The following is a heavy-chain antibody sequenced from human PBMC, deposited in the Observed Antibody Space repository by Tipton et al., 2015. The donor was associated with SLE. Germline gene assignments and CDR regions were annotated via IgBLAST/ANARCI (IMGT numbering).Heavy chain of an antibody. D-gene: IGHD6-13*01. CDR3: ARLPGIAAAGTSTDDY. V-gene: IGHV3-7*01. CDR2: IKQDGSEK. CDR1: GFTFSSYW. Sequence: SLRLSCAASGFTFSSYWMSWVRQAPGKGLESVANIKQDGSEKYYVDSVKGRFTISRDNSKNTLYLQMNSLRAEDTAVYYCARLPGIAAAGTSTDDYWGQGTLVTVSS. J-gene: IGHJ4*02.